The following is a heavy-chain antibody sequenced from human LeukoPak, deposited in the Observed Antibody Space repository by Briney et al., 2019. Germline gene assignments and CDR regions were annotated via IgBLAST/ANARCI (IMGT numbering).Heavy chain of an antibody. D-gene: IGHD6-13*01. CDR2: IYYSGST. CDR1: GGSISISTYY. J-gene: IGHJ3*02. Sequence: SETLSLTCTVSGGSISISTYYWGWIRQPPGKGLEWIGSIYYSGSTYYNASLKSRVTISADTSKNQFSLKLSSVTAADTAVYYCARPLSGSSSWHGDSFDIWGQGTMVTVSS. CDR3: ARPLSGSSSWHGDSFDI. V-gene: IGHV4-39*01.